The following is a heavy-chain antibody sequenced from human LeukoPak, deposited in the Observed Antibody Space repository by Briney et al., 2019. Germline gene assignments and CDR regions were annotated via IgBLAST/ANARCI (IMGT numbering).Heavy chain of an antibody. D-gene: IGHD6-6*01. CDR2: IRYDGSNK. CDR3: ARTSSIAARGNAFDI. Sequence: GGSLRLSCAASGFIFSNFGMHWVRQAPGKGLEWVAFIRYDGSNKFYANSVKGRFTISRDNSKNTLYLQMNSLRAEDTAVYYCARTSSIAARGNAFDIWGQGTMVTVSS. J-gene: IGHJ3*02. V-gene: IGHV3-30*02. CDR1: GFIFSNFG.